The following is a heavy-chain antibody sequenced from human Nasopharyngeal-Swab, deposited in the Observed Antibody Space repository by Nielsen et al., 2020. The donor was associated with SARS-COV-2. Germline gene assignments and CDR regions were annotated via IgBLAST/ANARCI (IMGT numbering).Heavy chain of an antibody. CDR2: KKQDGSEK. V-gene: IGHV3-7*01. J-gene: IGHJ5*01. D-gene: IGHD3-22*01. Sequence: GGSLTLDCAASGCAGSRHRMGWVRQAPGKGLEWVANKKQDGSEKYYVYAVKGRFTISRDKAHNSLYMQTTSMIAEDTDVYYCARVTGLGGYYYDTSGSPNWCDYWGQGTLVTVSS. CDR1: GCAGSRHR. CDR3: ARVTGLGGYYYDTSGSPNWCDY.